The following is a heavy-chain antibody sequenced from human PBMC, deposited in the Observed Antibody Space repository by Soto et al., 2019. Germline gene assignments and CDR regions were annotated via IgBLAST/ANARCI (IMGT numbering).Heavy chain of an antibody. CDR1: GGSTSSYY. Sequence: SETLSLTCTVSGGSTSSYYWSWIRQPPGKGLEWIGYIYYTGSTNYNPSLKSRVTISVDTSKNQFSLKLSSVTAADTAVYYCARDRDFDYWGQGTLVTVSS. J-gene: IGHJ4*02. V-gene: IGHV4-59*01. CDR2: IYYTGST. CDR3: ARDRDFDY.